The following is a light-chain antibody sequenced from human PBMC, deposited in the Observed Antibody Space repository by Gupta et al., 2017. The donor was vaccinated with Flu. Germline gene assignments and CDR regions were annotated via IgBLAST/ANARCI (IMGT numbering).Light chain of an antibody. Sequence: YELTQPPSVSVSPGQTATIACSGNKLGDKFTSWYQHIPGQSPVLVIYQDSKRPSGIPDRFSGSNSGNTATLVISGTQTMDEADYYCQAWDSGAWVFGGGTKLTVL. V-gene: IGLV3-1*01. J-gene: IGLJ3*02. CDR2: QDS. CDR3: QAWDSGAWV. CDR1: KLGDKF.